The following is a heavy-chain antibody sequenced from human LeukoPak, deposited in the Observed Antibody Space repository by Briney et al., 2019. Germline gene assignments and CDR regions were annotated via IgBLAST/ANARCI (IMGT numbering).Heavy chain of an antibody. J-gene: IGHJ4*02. Sequence: GGSLRLSCAASGFTFSSYWFHWVRQAPGKGLVWVSRINSDGSGTTYADSVKGRFTISRDNAKSTLFLQMNSLRGEDTAVYYCARDPRGPTGYDHSGRDSFDYWGQGTLVTVSS. CDR1: GFTFSSYW. D-gene: IGHD3-22*01. V-gene: IGHV3-74*01. CDR3: ARDPRGPTGYDHSGRDSFDY. CDR2: INSDGSGT.